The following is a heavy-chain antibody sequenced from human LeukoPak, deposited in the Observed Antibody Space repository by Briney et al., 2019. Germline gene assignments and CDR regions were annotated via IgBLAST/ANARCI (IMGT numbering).Heavy chain of an antibody. CDR3: ATTRYFDLAYYYYGMDV. V-gene: IGHV3-30*04. D-gene: IGHD3-9*01. CDR1: GFTFSSYA. J-gene: IGHJ6*02. Sequence: GVSLRLSCAASGFTFSSYAMHWVRQTPGKGLEWVAVISYDGSNKYYADSVKGRFTISRDNSKNTLYLQMNSLRAEDTAVYYCATTRYFDLAYYYYGMDVWGQGTTVTVSS. CDR2: ISYDGSNK.